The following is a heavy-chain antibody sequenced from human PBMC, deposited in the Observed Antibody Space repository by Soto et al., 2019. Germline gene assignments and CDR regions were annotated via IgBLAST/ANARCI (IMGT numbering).Heavy chain of an antibody. CDR1: GLTFSTYA. J-gene: IGHJ4*02. CDR2: IGSSGTT. D-gene: IGHD6-13*01. CDR3: AKLLTEGGTDY. Sequence: EVQLLESGGGLVQPGGSLRLSCVASGLTFSTYAMTWVRQAPGMGLEWVSSIGSSGTTYYADSVKGRFTIARDNPKNTLYLQMNTLRADDTAVYYRAKLLTEGGTDYWGQGTLLTVSS. V-gene: IGHV3-23*01.